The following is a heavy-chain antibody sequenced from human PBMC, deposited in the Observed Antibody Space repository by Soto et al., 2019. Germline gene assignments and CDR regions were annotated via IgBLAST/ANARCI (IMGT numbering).Heavy chain of an antibody. Sequence: GGSLRLSCAVSGFTFSDYWMSWVRQAPGKGLELVANIKQDASEKFYVGSVRGRFTISRDNAKNSLFLEMNSLRVEDTAVYYCAAPFGNNWSRDYWGQGTLVTVSS. CDR3: AAPFGNNWSRDY. J-gene: IGHJ4*02. D-gene: IGHD1-1*01. CDR2: IKQDASEK. V-gene: IGHV3-7*01. CDR1: GFTFSDYW.